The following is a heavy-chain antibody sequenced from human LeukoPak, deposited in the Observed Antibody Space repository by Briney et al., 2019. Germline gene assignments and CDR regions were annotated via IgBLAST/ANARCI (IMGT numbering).Heavy chain of an antibody. J-gene: IGHJ5*02. D-gene: IGHD4-17*01. Sequence: ASVKVSCKTTGNTLTSYYVHWVRQAPGQGLEWMGIINPSGGSTNYVQKFQGRVTMTRDTSAGTVYMELSSLRSEDTAVYYCARVLYGDVPCFGPWGQGTLDTVSS. CDR1: GNTLTSYY. CDR3: ARVLYGDVPCFGP. V-gene: IGHV1-46*01. CDR2: INPSGGST.